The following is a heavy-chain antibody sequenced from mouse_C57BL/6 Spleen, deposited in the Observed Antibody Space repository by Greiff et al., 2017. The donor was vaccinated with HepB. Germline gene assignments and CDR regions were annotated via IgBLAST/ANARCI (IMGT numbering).Heavy chain of an antibody. Sequence: QVQLQQSGAELVKPGASVKLSCKASGYTFTSYWMHWVKQRPGRGLEWIGRIDPNSGGTKYNEKFKSKATLTVDKPSSTAYMQLSSLTSEDSAVYYCARSGVFITTDWYFDVWGTGTTVTVSS. CDR3: ARSGVFITTDWYFDV. CDR1: GYTFTSYW. D-gene: IGHD1-1*01. CDR2: IDPNSGGT. V-gene: IGHV1-72*01. J-gene: IGHJ1*03.